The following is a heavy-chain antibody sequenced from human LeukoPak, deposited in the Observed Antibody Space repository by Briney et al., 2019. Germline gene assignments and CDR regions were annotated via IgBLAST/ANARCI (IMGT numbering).Heavy chain of an antibody. J-gene: IGHJ4*02. V-gene: IGHV3-7*01. Sequence: GGSLRLSCAASGFTFSGHWMSWVRQAPGKGLEWVANINQGGRDKYYVDPVKGRFTISRDNANNLLYLQMNSLRGEDTAVYYCTRDRSRAEDDWGQGTLVTVSS. CDR3: TRDRSRAEDD. D-gene: IGHD1-14*01. CDR2: INQGGRDK. CDR1: GFTFSGHW.